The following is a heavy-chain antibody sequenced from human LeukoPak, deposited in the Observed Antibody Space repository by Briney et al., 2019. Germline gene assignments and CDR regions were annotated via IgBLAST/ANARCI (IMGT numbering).Heavy chain of an antibody. CDR2: IKQDGSEK. CDR1: GFTFSSYW. J-gene: IGHJ4*02. V-gene: IGHV3-7*03. Sequence: PGGSLRLSCAASGFTFSSYWMSWVRQAPGKGLEWVANIKQDGSEKYYVDSVKGRFTTSRDNAKNSLYLQMNSLRAEDTAVYYCARDRRYFDWNFDYWGQGTLVTVSS. D-gene: IGHD3-9*01. CDR3: ARDRRYFDWNFDY.